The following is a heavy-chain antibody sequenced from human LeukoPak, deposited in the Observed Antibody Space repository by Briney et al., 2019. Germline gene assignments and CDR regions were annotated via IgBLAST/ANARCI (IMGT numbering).Heavy chain of an antibody. J-gene: IGHJ4*02. CDR3: ARDTYSGYDGGFDY. CDR1: EFTFSSYA. V-gene: IGHV3-23*01. Sequence: PGGSLRLSCATSEFTFSSYAMSWVRQAPGKGLEWVSTISGSGGSTYYAESVKGRFTISRDNSKNTLYLQMNSLRAEDTAVYYCARDTYSGYDGGFDYWGQGTLVTVSS. CDR2: ISGSGGST. D-gene: IGHD5-12*01.